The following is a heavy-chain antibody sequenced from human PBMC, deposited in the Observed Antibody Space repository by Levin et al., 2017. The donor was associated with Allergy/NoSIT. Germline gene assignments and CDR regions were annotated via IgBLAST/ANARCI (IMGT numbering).Heavy chain of an antibody. CDR2: IYYSGST. J-gene: IGHJ3*02. CDR1: GGSISSYY. D-gene: IGHD2-2*01. CDR3: ARGGLTWGVPAAPGVGAFDI. V-gene: IGHV4-59*01. Sequence: SQTLSLTCTVSGGSISSYYWSWIRQPPGKGLEWIGYIYYSGSTNYNPSLKSRVTISVDTSKNQFSLKLSSVTAADTAVYYCARGGLTWGVPAAPGVGAFDIWGQGTMVTVSS.